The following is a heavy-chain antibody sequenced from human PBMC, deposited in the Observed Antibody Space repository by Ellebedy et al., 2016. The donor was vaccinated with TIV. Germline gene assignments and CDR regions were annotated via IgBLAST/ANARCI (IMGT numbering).Heavy chain of an antibody. CDR1: GGSFSGYY. Sequence: MPGGSLRLSCAVYGGSFSGYYWSWIRQPPGKGLEWIGEINHSGSTNYNPSLKSRVTISVDTSKNQFSLKVNSVTAADTAVYYCARCFYDSSGYCYGGMDVWGQGTTVTVSS. J-gene: IGHJ6*02. V-gene: IGHV4-34*01. D-gene: IGHD3-22*01. CDR2: INHSGST. CDR3: ARCFYDSSGYCYGGMDV.